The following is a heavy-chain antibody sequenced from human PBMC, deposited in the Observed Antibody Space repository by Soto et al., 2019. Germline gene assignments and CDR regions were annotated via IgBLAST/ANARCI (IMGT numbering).Heavy chain of an antibody. CDR1: GFTFSSYS. Sequence: EVQLVESGGGLVQPGGSLRLSCAASGFTFSSYSMNWVRQAPGKGLKWVSYISSSSSTIYYADSVKGRFTISRDNAKNSLYLQMNSLRDEDTAVYYCARGAADYYDSSGHPDYWGQGTLVTVSS. CDR2: ISSSSSTI. CDR3: ARGAADYYDSSGHPDY. V-gene: IGHV3-48*02. D-gene: IGHD3-22*01. J-gene: IGHJ4*02.